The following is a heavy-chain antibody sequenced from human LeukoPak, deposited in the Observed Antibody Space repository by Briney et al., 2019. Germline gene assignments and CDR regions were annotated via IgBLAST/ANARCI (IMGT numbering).Heavy chain of an antibody. Sequence: GRSLRLSCAASGFTFSSYGMHWVRQAPGKGLEWVAVIWYDGSNKYYADSVKGRFTISRDNSKNTLYLQMNSLRAEDTAVYYCAREELELRGWYFDHWGRGTLVTVSS. CDR2: IWYDGSNK. CDR3: AREELELRGWYFDH. V-gene: IGHV3-33*01. D-gene: IGHD1-7*01. J-gene: IGHJ2*01. CDR1: GFTFSSYG.